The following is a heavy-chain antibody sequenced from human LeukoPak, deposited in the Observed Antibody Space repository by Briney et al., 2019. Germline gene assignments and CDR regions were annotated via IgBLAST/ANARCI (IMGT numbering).Heavy chain of an antibody. Sequence: ASVKVSCKASGGTFSSYAISWVRQAPGQGLEWMGGIIPIFGTANYAQKFQGRVTITADESTSTAYVELSSLRSEDTAVYYCARIQGGYYDSSGYYSAYWGQGTLVTVSS. V-gene: IGHV1-69*13. D-gene: IGHD3-22*01. CDR1: GGTFSSYA. CDR2: IIPIFGTA. CDR3: ARIQGGYYDSSGYYSAY. J-gene: IGHJ4*02.